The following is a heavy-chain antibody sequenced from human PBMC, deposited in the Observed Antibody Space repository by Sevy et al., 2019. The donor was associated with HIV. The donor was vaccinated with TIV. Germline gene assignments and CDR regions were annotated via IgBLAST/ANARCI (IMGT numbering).Heavy chain of an antibody. V-gene: IGHV3-48*01. Sequence: GGSLRLSCAASGFTFSSYNMNWARQAPGKGLECISFISSGGHTIYYADSVKGRFTISRDSAKNSVYLQMNSLRVEDTAVYYCARDGGYSDYGMDVWGQGTTVTVSS. D-gene: IGHD2-15*01. CDR3: ARDGGYSDYGMDV. J-gene: IGHJ6*02. CDR1: GFTFSSYN. CDR2: ISSGGHTI.